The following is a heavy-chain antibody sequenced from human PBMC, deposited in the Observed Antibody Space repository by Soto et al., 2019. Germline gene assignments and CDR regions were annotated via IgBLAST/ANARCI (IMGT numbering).Heavy chain of an antibody. Sequence: PSETLSPTCTVSGGPISSFYWSWIRQPPGRGLEWFGSIQYSGSTNNNPSLRSRVTVSVDTSKNQFSMNLSSVTAADTAVYYCASSSGSYYADRRYFDYWGQGTLVTVSS. CDR2: IQYSGST. D-gene: IGHD1-26*01. CDR1: GGPISSFY. CDR3: ASSSGSYYADRRYFDY. J-gene: IGHJ4*02. V-gene: IGHV4-59*01.